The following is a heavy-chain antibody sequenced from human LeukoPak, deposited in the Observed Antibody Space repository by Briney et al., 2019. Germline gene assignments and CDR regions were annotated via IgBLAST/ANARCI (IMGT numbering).Heavy chain of an antibody. Sequence: ASVKVSCKASGYTFTSYYMHWVRQAPGQGLEWMGIINPSGGSTSYAQKFQGRVTMTRDMSTSTVYMELSSLRSEDTAVYYCARGQLGSYLGHDAFDIWGQGTMVTVSS. CDR3: ARGQLGSYLGHDAFDI. CDR2: INPSGGST. CDR1: GYTFTSYY. J-gene: IGHJ3*02. V-gene: IGHV1-46*01. D-gene: IGHD1-26*01.